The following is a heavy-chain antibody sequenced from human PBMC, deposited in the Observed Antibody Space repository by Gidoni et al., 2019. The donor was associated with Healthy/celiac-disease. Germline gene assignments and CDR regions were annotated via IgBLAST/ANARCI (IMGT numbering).Heavy chain of an antibody. Sequence: QVQLVESGGGVVQPGRSLRLSCAASGFTFSSYGMHWVRQAPGKGLEWVAVIWYDGSNKYYADSVKGRFTISRDNSKNTLYLQMNSLRAEDTAVYYCALISVGAAAGTGFDYWGQGTLVTVSS. CDR2: IWYDGSNK. CDR3: ALISVGAAAGTGFDY. V-gene: IGHV3-33*01. CDR1: GFTFSSYG. J-gene: IGHJ4*02. D-gene: IGHD6-13*01.